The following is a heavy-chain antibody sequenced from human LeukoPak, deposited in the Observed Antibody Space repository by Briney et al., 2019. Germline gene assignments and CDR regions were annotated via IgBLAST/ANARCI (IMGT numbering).Heavy chain of an antibody. CDR1: GGSISSGGYY. V-gene: IGHV4-30-2*01. D-gene: IGHD4-11*01. CDR2: IYHSGST. J-gene: IGHJ3*02. Sequence: SETLSLTCTVSGGSISSGGYYWSCIRQPPGKGLEWIGYIYHSGSTYYNPSLKSRVTISVDRSKNQFSLKLSSVTAADTAVYYCARGHYRDAFDIWGQGTMVTVSS. CDR3: ARGHYRDAFDI.